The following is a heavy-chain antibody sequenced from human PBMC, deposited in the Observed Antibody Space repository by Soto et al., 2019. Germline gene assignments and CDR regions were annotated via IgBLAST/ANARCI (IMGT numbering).Heavy chain of an antibody. Sequence: GGSLRLSCSASGFTFSNYVMHWVRQAPGKGLEWVATISYDGGNKFYADSAKGRFTISRDNSKNTLYLQMNSLRANDTAVYYCSKDSSVVAAGSGGWFDPWGQGTLVTVSS. CDR2: ISYDGGNK. D-gene: IGHD6-13*01. J-gene: IGHJ5*02. V-gene: IGHV3-30*04. CDR1: GFTFSNYV. CDR3: SKDSSVVAAGSGGWFDP.